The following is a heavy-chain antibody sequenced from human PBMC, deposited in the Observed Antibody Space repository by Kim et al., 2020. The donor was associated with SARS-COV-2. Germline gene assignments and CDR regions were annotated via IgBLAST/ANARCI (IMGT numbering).Heavy chain of an antibody. CDR3: ARAGGIAAVFDY. J-gene: IGHJ4*02. D-gene: IGHD6-13*01. CDR2: IYYSGST. CDR1: GGSISSYY. V-gene: IGHV4-59*01. Sequence: SETLSLTCTVSGGSISSYYWSWIRQPPGKGLEWIGYIYYSGSTNYNPSLKSRVTISVDTSKNQFSLKLSSVTAADTAVYYCARAGGIAAVFDYWGQGTLVTVSS.